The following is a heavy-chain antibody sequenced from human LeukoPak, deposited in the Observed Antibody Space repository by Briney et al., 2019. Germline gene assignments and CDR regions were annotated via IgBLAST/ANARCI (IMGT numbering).Heavy chain of an antibody. J-gene: IGHJ4*02. CDR3: AREGWNDDLDY. Sequence: HPGGSLTLSCAPSGFTFSSYEMNRVRQAPGKGLEWVSYILSSGKTIYYADSVKGRFTISRDNAKNSLYLQMNSLRAEDTAVYYCAREGWNDDLDYWGQGTLVTVSS. CDR2: ILSSGKTI. D-gene: IGHD1-1*01. V-gene: IGHV3-48*03. CDR1: GFTFSSYE.